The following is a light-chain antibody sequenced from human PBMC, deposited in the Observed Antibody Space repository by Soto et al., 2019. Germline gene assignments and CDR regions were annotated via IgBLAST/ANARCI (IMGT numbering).Light chain of an antibody. J-gene: IGLJ1*01. CDR3: SSFTSSSTQV. Sequence: QSVLTQPASVSGSPGQSITISCTGTSSDVGGYNYVSWYQQHPGKVPKLMIYEVSNRPSGVVNRFSGPKSGNTASLTISGLQAEDEADYYCSSFTSSSTQVFGTGTKLTVL. CDR2: EVS. V-gene: IGLV2-14*01. CDR1: SSDVGGYNY.